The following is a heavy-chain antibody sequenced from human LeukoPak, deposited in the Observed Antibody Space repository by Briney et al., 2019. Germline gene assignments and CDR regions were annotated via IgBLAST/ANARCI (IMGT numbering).Heavy chain of an antibody. CDR3: ARVLTGAPDAIDI. CDR1: GGSISSYY. J-gene: IGHJ3*02. V-gene: IGHV4-59*01. Sequence: SETLSLTCTVSGGSISSYYWSWIRQPPGKGLEWIGYIYYSGSTNYNPSLKSRVTISVDTSKNQFSLKLSSVTAADTAVYYCARVLTGAPDAIDIWGRGTMVTVSS. D-gene: IGHD7-27*01. CDR2: IYYSGST.